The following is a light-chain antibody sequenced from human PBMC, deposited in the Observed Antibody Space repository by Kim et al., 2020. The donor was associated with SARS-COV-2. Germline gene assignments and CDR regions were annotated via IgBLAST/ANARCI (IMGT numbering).Light chain of an antibody. V-gene: IGKV1-5*03. Sequence: SASVGDRVIITGRASQSLSGWLAWYQQKPGKAPSLLIYKTSHLEIGVQSRFSGSGSETEFTLTISSLQPDDFATYYCQQYNHYSTFGQGTKVDIK. CDR3: QQYNHYST. CDR2: KTS. J-gene: IGKJ1*01. CDR1: QSLSGW.